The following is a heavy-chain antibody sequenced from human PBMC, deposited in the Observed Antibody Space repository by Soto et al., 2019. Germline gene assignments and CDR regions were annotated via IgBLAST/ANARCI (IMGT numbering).Heavy chain of an antibody. J-gene: IGHJ6*02. D-gene: IGHD2-2*01. CDR1: GGTFSSYA. CDR3: ARVGGYCSSTSCYPYYYYGMDV. V-gene: IGHV1-69*01. Sequence: QVQLVQSGAEVKKPGSSVKVSCKASGGTFSSYAISWVRQAPGQGLEWTGGIIPIFGTANYAQKFQGRVTITADESTSTADMELSSLRSEDTAVYYCARVGGYCSSTSCYPYYYYGMDVWGQGTTVTVSS. CDR2: IIPIFGTA.